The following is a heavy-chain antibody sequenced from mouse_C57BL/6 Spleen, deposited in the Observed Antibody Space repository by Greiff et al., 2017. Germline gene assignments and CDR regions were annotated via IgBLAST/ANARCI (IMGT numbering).Heavy chain of an antibody. Sequence: QVQLQQSGPELVKPGASVKISCKASGYAFSSSWMNWVKQRPGKGLEWIGRIYPGDGDTNYNGKFKGKATLTADKSSSTAYMQLSSLTSEDSAVYFCARSLPGTGYFDYWGQGTTLTVSS. J-gene: IGHJ2*01. V-gene: IGHV1-82*01. CDR2: IYPGDGDT. CDR1: GYAFSSSW. CDR3: ARSLPGTGYFDY. D-gene: IGHD4-1*01.